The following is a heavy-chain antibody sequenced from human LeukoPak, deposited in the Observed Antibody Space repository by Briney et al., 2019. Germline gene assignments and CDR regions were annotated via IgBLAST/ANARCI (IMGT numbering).Heavy chain of an antibody. Sequence: GGSLRLSCAASGFTFSSYWMHWVRQAPGKGLVWVSRINTDGSSTSYADSVKGRFTISRDNSKNTLYLQMNSLRAEDTAVYYCARFHGYCSGGSCYSYFDYWGQGTLVTVSS. CDR2: INTDGSST. CDR1: GFTFSSYW. J-gene: IGHJ4*02. V-gene: IGHV3-74*01. CDR3: ARFHGYCSGGSCYSYFDY. D-gene: IGHD2-15*01.